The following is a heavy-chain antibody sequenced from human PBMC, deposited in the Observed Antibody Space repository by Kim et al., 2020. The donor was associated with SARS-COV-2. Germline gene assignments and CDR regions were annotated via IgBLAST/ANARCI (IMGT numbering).Heavy chain of an antibody. D-gene: IGHD3-10*01. J-gene: IGHJ5*02. CDR1: GFTFSSYG. CDR2: ISYDGSNK. CDR3: AKDQGGLLWFGEGLNWFDP. V-gene: IGHV3-30*18. Sequence: GGSLRLSCAASGFTFSSYGMHWVRQAPGKGLEWVAVISYDGSNKYYADPVKGRFTISRDNSKNTLYLQMNSLRAEDTAVYYCAKDQGGLLWFGEGLNWFDPWGQGTLVTVSS.